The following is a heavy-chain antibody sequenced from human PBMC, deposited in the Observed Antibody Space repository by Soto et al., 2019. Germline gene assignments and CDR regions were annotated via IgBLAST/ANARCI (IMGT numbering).Heavy chain of an antibody. CDR2: FYWDDDK. V-gene: IGHV2-5*02. CDR3: ALHMDSEYYYDSSGYYRSSAEYFQH. CDR1: GFSLTTSGVG. Sequence: SGPTLVNPTQTLTLTCTFSGFSLTTSGVGVGWIRQPPGKALEWLALFYWDDDKRYSPSLKSRLTITKDTSKNQVVLTMTNMDPVDTATYYCALHMDSEYYYDSSGYYRSSAEYFQHWGQGTLVTVSS. J-gene: IGHJ1*01. D-gene: IGHD3-22*01.